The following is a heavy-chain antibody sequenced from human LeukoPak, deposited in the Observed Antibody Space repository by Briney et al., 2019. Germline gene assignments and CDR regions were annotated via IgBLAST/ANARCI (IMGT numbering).Heavy chain of an antibody. CDR3: ARGPHGGFVIIPTEF. CDR1: GYTFSSYA. V-gene: IGHV3-21*01. J-gene: IGHJ4*02. D-gene: IGHD3-3*01. CDR2: IDSSSSYI. Sequence: SCKASGYTFSSYAMNWVRQAPGKGLEWVSSIDSSSSYIYYADLVKGRFTISRANAKNSLFLQMNSLRAEDTAVYYCARGPHGGFVIIPTEFWGQGTLVTVSS.